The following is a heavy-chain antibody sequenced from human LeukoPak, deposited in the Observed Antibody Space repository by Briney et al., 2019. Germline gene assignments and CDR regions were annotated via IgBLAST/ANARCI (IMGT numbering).Heavy chain of an antibody. D-gene: IGHD6-13*01. Sequence: PGGSLRLSCAASGFTVSSNYMSWVRQAPGKGLEWVSVIYSGGSTYYADSVKGRFTISRDNSKNTLYLQMNSLRAEDTAVYYCAKRKLRIAAAGSDSGAFDYWGQGTLVTVSS. CDR1: GFTVSSNY. V-gene: IGHV3-66*04. CDR3: AKRKLRIAAAGSDSGAFDY. J-gene: IGHJ4*02. CDR2: IYSGGST.